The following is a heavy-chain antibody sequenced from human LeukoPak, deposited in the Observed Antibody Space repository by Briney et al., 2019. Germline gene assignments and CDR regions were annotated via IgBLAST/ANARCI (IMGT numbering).Heavy chain of an antibody. Sequence: SETLSLTCAVYGGSFSGYYWSWIRQPPGKGLGWIGEINHSGSTNYNPSLKSRVTISVDTSKNQFSLKLSSVTAADTAVYYCARRGGVNPNYYYYYMDVWGKGTTVTISS. J-gene: IGHJ6*03. D-gene: IGHD3-16*01. CDR2: INHSGST. V-gene: IGHV4-34*01. CDR1: GGSFSGYY. CDR3: ARRGGVNPNYYYYYMDV.